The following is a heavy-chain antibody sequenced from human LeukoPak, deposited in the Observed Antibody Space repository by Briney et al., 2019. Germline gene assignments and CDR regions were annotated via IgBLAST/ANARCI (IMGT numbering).Heavy chain of an antibody. CDR3: ARGQDLYSRIDY. V-gene: IGHV1-69*13. CDR1: GGTFSSYA. J-gene: IGHJ4*02. D-gene: IGHD6-13*01. CDR2: IIPIFGTA. Sequence: ASVKVSCKASGGTFSSYAISWVRQAPGQGLEWMGGIIPIFGTANYAQKFQGRVTITADESTSTAYMELSSLRSEDTAVYYCARGQDLYSRIDYWGQGTLVTVSS.